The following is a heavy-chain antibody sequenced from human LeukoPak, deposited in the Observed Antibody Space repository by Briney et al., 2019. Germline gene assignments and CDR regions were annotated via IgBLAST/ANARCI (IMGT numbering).Heavy chain of an antibody. V-gene: IGHV3-48*04. CDR3: ARDAYDILTGYSLSVY. Sequence: GGSLRLSCAASGFTFSSYGMHWVRQAPGKGLEWVSYISSSSSTIYYADSVKGRFTISRDNAKNSLYLQMNSLRAEDTAVYYCARDAYDILTGYSLSVYWGQGTLVTVSS. J-gene: IGHJ4*02. D-gene: IGHD3-9*01. CDR2: ISSSSSTI. CDR1: GFTFSSYG.